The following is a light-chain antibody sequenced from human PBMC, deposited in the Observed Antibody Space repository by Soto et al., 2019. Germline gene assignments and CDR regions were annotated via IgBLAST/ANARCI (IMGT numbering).Light chain of an antibody. Sequence: QSVLTQPPSVSGAPGQRVTISCTGSSSNIGAGYDVLWYQQLPGTAPKLVIYGNRNRPSGVPDRFSGSKSGTSASLAITGLQAEDEADYYCQSYDSSLSGSKVVFGGGTKLTVL. J-gene: IGLJ2*01. CDR3: QSYDSSLSGSKVV. V-gene: IGLV1-40*01. CDR2: GNR. CDR1: SSNIGAGYD.